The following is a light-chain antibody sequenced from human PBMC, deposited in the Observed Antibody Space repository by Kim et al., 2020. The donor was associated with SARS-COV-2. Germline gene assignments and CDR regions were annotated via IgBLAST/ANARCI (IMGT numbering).Light chain of an antibody. CDR1: SLRNYF. V-gene: IGLV3-19*01. Sequence: SSELTQDPAVSVALGQTVRLTCQGDSLRNYFASWYQQKPGQAPVLVMYNRNNRPSGIPDRFSGSRSGNTASLTITGAQAEDEADYYCNSRDRNGNHGVFGGRTKLTVL. J-gene: IGLJ3*02. CDR3: NSRDRNGNHGV. CDR2: NRN.